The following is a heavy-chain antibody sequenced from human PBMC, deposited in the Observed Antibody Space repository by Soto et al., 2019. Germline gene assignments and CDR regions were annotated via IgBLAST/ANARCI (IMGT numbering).Heavy chain of an antibody. CDR3: GRVTLAVAGWAFDY. Sequence: SVKVSCKASAYTFSNYDISWVRQAPGQGLEWMGWISTNNGNTDHAQKLQGRVTMTTDTSTTTAYMELRSLRSDDTAVYYCGRVTLAVAGWAFDYWGQGTLVT. D-gene: IGHD6-19*01. J-gene: IGHJ4*02. V-gene: IGHV1-18*04. CDR2: ISTNNGNT. CDR1: AYTFSNYD.